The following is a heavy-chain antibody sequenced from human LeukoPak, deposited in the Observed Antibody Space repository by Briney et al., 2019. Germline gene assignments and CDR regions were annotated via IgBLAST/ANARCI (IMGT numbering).Heavy chain of an antibody. J-gene: IGHJ6*02. CDR2: ISYDGSNK. CDR1: GFTFSSYG. D-gene: IGHD6-13*01. Sequence: GGSLRLSCAASGFTFSSYGMHWVRQAPGKGLEWVAVISYDGSNKYYADSVKGRFTISRDNSKNTLYLQMNSLRAEDTAVYYCAKARAAAGLFYYYGMDVWGQGTTVTVSS. CDR3: AKARAAAGLFYYYGMDV. V-gene: IGHV3-30*18.